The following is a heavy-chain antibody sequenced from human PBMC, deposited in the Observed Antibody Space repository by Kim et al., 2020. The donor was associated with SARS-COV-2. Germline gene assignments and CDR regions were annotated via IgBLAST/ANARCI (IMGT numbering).Heavy chain of an antibody. Sequence: GESLKISCKGSGYSFTSYWISWVRQMPGKGLEWMGRIDPSDSYTNYSPSFQGHVTISADKSISTAYLQWSSLKASDTAMYYCARLPGFEGGLWLTGYYHWGQGTLVTVSS. J-gene: IGHJ4*02. CDR1: GYSFTSYW. CDR3: ARLPGFEGGLWLTGYYH. CDR2: IDPSDSYT. V-gene: IGHV5-10-1*01. D-gene: IGHD3-9*01.